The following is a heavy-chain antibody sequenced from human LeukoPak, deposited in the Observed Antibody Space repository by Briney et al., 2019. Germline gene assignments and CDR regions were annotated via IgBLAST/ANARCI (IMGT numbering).Heavy chain of an antibody. CDR2: ISSSSSYI. Sequence: GGSLRLSCAASGFTFSSYNMNWVRQAPGKGLEWVSSISSSSSYIYYADSVKGRFTISRDNAKNSLYLQMNSLRAEDTAVYYCARDGGMATFYFDYWGQGTLVTVSS. V-gene: IGHV3-21*01. CDR3: ARDGGMATFYFDY. J-gene: IGHJ4*02. D-gene: IGHD5-24*01. CDR1: GFTFSSYN.